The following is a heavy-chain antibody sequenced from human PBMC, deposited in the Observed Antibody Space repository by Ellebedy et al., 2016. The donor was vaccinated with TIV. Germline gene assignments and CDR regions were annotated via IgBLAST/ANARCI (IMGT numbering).Heavy chain of an antibody. J-gene: IGHJ4*02. Sequence: PGGSLRLSCAASGFKFNMYGMHWVRQAPGKGLEWVAHIWYDGSNENYADSVKGRFTISRDNSLYLQMNSLKAEDTAVYYCARDPGVLPGGGLDNWGQGTLVTVFS. D-gene: IGHD2-15*01. CDR3: ARDPGVLPGGGLDN. V-gene: IGHV3-33*01. CDR1: GFKFNMYG. CDR2: IWYDGSNE.